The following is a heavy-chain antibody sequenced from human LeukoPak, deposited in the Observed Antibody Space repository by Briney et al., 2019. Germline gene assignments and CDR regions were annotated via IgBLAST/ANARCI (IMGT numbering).Heavy chain of an antibody. D-gene: IGHD2-2*01. CDR1: GGSISSSSLY. CDR2: VYYSGST. J-gene: IGHJ3*02. V-gene: IGHV4-39*01. Sequence: SETVSLTCTVSGGSISSSSLYWDWIRQPPGKGLEWIGTVYYSGSTYYNPSLKSRVTISVDTSKNQFSLRLSSVTAADTALYYCARSASSLGAGAFDIWGQGTMVTVSS. CDR3: ARSASSLGAGAFDI.